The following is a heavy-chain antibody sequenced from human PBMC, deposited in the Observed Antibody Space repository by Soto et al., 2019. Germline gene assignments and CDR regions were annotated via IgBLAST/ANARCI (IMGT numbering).Heavy chain of an antibody. Sequence: PWGSLRLSCAACGLTFNNYGMSWVRQAPGKGLEWVSTFGSSGNTYYADSVKGRFTISRDNSRNTPYLQMSSLRAEDTAIYYCAKRGEKTGRNFDCWGQGTLVTVSS. V-gene: IGHV3-23*01. CDR3: AKRGEKTGRNFDC. J-gene: IGHJ4*02. D-gene: IGHD3-10*01. CDR1: GLTFNNYG. CDR2: FGSSGNT.